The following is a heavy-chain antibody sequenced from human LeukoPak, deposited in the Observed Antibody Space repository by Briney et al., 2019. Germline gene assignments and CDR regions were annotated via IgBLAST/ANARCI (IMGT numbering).Heavy chain of an antibody. J-gene: IGHJ4*02. Sequence: GGSLRLSCVASGFTFSSYWMSWVRQAPGKGLEWVANIKEDGSEKFYVDSVKGRFTISRDNAKNSLYLQMNSLRAEDTAAYYCAKVIGVAVGPLDYWGQGTLVTVSS. CDR3: AKVIGVAVGPLDY. CDR1: GFTFSSYW. CDR2: IKEDGSEK. D-gene: IGHD6-19*01. V-gene: IGHV3-7*01.